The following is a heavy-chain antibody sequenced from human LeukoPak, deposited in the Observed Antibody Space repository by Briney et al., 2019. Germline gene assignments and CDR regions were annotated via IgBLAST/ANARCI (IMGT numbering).Heavy chain of an antibody. V-gene: IGHV4-4*02. Sequence: SETLSLTCAVSGGSISSSNWWSWVRQPPGKGLEWIGEIYHSGSTNYNPSLKSRVTISVDKSKNQFSLKLSSVTAADTAVYYCARDHMYYDILTGYYRAKHFDYWGQGTLVTVSS. CDR1: GGSISSSNW. J-gene: IGHJ4*02. CDR3: ARDHMYYDILTGYYRAKHFDY. CDR2: IYHSGST. D-gene: IGHD3-9*01.